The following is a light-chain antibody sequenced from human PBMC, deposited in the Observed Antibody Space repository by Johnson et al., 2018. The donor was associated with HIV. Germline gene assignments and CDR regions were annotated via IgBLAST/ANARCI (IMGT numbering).Light chain of an antibody. CDR1: NSNIGSYY. Sequence: QSVLTQPASVSAASGQKVNISCSGSNSNIGSYYVSWYQHLPGTAPKLLIYDNTKRPSGIPDRFSGSKSDTSATLGITGLQTGDEADYFCGTWDKSLNTGAVFGTGTKVTVL. V-gene: IGLV1-51*01. CDR3: GTWDKSLNTGAV. J-gene: IGLJ1*01. CDR2: DNT.